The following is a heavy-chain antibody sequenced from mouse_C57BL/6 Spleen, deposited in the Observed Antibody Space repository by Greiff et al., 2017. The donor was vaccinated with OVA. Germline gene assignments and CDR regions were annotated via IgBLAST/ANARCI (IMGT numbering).Heavy chain of an antibody. CDR3: ARPIYYDYDGYWYFDV. Sequence: QVQLQQSGAELMKPGASVKLSCKATGYTFPGYWIAWVKQKPGHGLEWIGEILPGSGRNNYNEKYKGKATFTADTSSNTAYMQLSSLTTDDAAIYYCARPIYYDYDGYWYFDVWGTGTTVTVSS. V-gene: IGHV1-9*01. CDR2: ILPGSGRN. J-gene: IGHJ1*03. CDR1: GYTFPGYW. D-gene: IGHD2-4*01.